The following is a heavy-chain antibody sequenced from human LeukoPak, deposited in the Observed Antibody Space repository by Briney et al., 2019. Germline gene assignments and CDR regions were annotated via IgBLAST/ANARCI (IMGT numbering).Heavy chain of an antibody. V-gene: IGHV3-7*01. Sequence: GGSLRLSCAASRFTFSNYWMNWFRQAPGKGLVWVANINQDGSEKNYVDSVKGRFTISRDNAKNTLYLQMNSLGAEDTAVYYCACDRDSRRQKRFEYWGQGTLVTVSS. CDR3: ACDRDSRRQKRFEY. D-gene: IGHD6-13*01. CDR2: INQDGSEK. J-gene: IGHJ4*02. CDR1: RFTFSNYW.